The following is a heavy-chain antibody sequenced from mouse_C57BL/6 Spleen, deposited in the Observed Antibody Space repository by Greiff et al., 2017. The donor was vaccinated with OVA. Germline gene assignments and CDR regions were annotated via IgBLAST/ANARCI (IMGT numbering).Heavy chain of an antibody. Sequence: QVHVKQPGAELVKPGASVKLSCKASGYTFTSYWMHWVKQRPGRGLEWIGRIDPNSGGTKYNEKFKSKATLTVDKPSSTAYMQLSSLTSEDSAVYYCARGMPFITTVVAIHYYAMDYWGQGTSVTVSS. V-gene: IGHV1-72*01. J-gene: IGHJ4*01. CDR3: ARGMPFITTVVAIHYYAMDY. CDR2: IDPNSGGT. D-gene: IGHD1-1*01. CDR1: GYTFTSYW.